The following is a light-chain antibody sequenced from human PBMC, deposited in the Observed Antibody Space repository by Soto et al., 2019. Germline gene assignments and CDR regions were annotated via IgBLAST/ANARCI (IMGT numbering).Light chain of an antibody. CDR1: QSVSSSF. CDR3: QQYGSSPRT. V-gene: IGKV3-20*01. Sequence: EIVLTHSPGTLSFSPGEIATLSCRASQSVSSSFLAWYQQKVGQAPRLLIYGASSRATGIPDRFSGSGSGTDFTLTISRLEPEDFAVYYCQQYGSSPRTFGQGTRLEIK. J-gene: IGKJ5*01. CDR2: GAS.